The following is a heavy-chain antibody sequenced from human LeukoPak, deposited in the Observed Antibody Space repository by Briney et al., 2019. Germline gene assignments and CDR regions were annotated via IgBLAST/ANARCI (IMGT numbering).Heavy chain of an antibody. CDR3: ARDGEYGTGSYYRGSFDY. CDR2: IHPRSGDT. V-gene: IGHV1-2*02. CDR1: GYTFIDYY. J-gene: IGHJ4*02. Sequence: ASVKVSCKSSGYTFIDYYIHWVRLAPGQGLEWMGWIHPRSGDTRYAQKFQGRVTMARDTSFSTVYMDLSSLGSDDTAVYYCARDGEYGTGSYYRGSFDYWGQGILVTVSS. D-gene: IGHD3-10*01.